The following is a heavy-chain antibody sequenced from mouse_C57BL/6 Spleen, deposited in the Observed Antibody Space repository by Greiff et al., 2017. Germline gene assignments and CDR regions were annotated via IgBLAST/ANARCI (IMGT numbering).Heavy chain of an antibody. J-gene: IGHJ2*01. CDR1: GFNIKNTY. D-gene: IGHD1-1*01. CDR2: IDPANGNT. Sequence: EVQLQQSVAELVRPGASVKLSCTASGFNIKNTYMHWVKQRPEQGLGWIGRIDPANGNTKYAPKFQGKATITADTSSNTAYLQLSSLTSEDSAVYYCASRSYYGSNEDFEDWGKGTTLTVSS. CDR3: ASRSYYGSNEDFED. V-gene: IGHV14-3*01.